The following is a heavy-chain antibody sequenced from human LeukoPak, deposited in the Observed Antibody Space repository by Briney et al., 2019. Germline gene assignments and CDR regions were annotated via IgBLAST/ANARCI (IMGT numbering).Heavy chain of an antibody. CDR3: ARHSSSPKHFDY. V-gene: IGHV4-30-4*01. D-gene: IGHD6-6*01. J-gene: IGHJ4*02. Sequence: SETLSLTCTVSGGSISSGDYYWSWIRQPPGKGLEWIGYIYYSGSTYYNPSLKSRVTISVDTSKNQFSLKLSSVTAADTAVYYCARHSSSPKHFDYWGQETLVAVSS. CDR1: GGSISSGDYY. CDR2: IYYSGST.